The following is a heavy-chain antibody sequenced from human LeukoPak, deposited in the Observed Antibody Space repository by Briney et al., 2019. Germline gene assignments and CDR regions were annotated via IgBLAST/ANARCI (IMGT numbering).Heavy chain of an antibody. V-gene: IGHV4-31*03. CDR3: ARACSSTSCYLKGYIGGAFDI. CDR1: GGSISSGGYY. CDR2: IYYSGST. D-gene: IGHD2-2*01. J-gene: IGHJ3*02. Sequence: SETLSLTCTVSGGSISSGGYYWSWIRQHPGKGLEWIGYIYYSGSTYYNPSLKSRVTISVDTSKNQFSLKLSSVTAADTAVYYCARACSSTSCYLKGYIGGAFDIWGQGTMVTVSS.